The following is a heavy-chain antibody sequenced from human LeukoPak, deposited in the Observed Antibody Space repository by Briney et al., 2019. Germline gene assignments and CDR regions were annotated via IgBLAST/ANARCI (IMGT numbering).Heavy chain of an antibody. CDR2: IKQDGSEK. V-gene: IGHV3-7*05. Sequence: GGSLRLSCAASGFTFSNYWMSWVRQAPGKGLEWVANIKQDGSEKYYVDSVKGRFTISRDNAKNSLYLQMNGLRAEDTAVYYCARAPEGYTVVTIFDLWGQGTLVTVSS. D-gene: IGHD4-23*01. CDR3: ARAPEGYTVVTIFDL. CDR1: GFTFSNYW. J-gene: IGHJ4*02.